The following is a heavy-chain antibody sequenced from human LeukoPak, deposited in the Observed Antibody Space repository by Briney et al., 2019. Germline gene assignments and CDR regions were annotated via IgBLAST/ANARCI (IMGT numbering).Heavy chain of an antibody. CDR1: GGSISSYY. V-gene: IGHV4-59*08. Sequence: PSETLSLTCTVSGGSISSYYWSWIRQPPGKGLEWIGYIYYSGSTNYNPSLKSRVTISVDTSKNQFSLKLSSVTAADTAVYYCALTKNYYDSSGYYMDYWGQGTLVTVSS. CDR3: ALTKNYYDSSGYYMDY. J-gene: IGHJ4*02. D-gene: IGHD3-22*01. CDR2: IYYSGST.